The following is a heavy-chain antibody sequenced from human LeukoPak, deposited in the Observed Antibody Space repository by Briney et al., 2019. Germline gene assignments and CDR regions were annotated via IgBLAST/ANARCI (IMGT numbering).Heavy chain of an antibody. V-gene: IGHV3-48*02. CDR1: GFTFSADS. J-gene: IGHJ4*02. CDR3: ARDRPGKYYFDS. CDR2: ISRSGSTT. D-gene: IGHD1-14*01. Sequence: GGSLRLSCVGSGFTFSADSMNWVRQAPDKGLEWISYISRSGSTTYYGDSVEGRSTISRDNAKNSVFLQLNSLRDEDTAVYFCARDRPGKYYFDSWGQGALVIVSS.